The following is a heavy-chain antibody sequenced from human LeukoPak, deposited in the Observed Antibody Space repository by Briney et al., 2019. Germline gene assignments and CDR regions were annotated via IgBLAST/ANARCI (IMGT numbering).Heavy chain of an antibody. CDR2: ISGSGGST. Sequence: GGSLRLSCAASGFTFSSYAMSWVRQAPGKGLEWVSAISGSGGSTYYADSVKGRFTISRDNSKNTLYLQMNSLRAEDTAVYYCAKDGDDFWSGYYLTVLDYWGQGTQVTVSS. CDR1: GFTFSSYA. CDR3: AKDGDDFWSGYYLTVLDY. D-gene: IGHD3-3*01. J-gene: IGHJ4*02. V-gene: IGHV3-23*01.